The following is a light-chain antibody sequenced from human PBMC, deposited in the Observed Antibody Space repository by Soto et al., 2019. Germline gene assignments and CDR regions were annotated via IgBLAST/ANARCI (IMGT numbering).Light chain of an antibody. CDR3: HQYNNRPPYT. CDR2: GAS. Sequence: ETVMTQSPATLSVSPGERVTLSCMASQSVSTNLAWYQQRPGQAPRLLIYGASTRATGIPARFSGSGSGTEFTLTISSLQSEDFAVYYCHQYNNRPPYTFGQGTRLEIK. CDR1: QSVSTN. V-gene: IGKV3-15*01. J-gene: IGKJ5*01.